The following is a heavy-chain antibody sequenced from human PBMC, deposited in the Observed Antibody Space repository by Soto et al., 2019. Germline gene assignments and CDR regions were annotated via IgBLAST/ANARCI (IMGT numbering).Heavy chain of an antibody. CDR3: ARESGGATATLDYYDFYMEV. D-gene: IGHD5-12*01. CDR2: INPNGGVT. V-gene: IGHV1-2*04. J-gene: IGHJ6*03. Sequence: QVQLVQSGAEVKKPGASVTVSCRSSGDTFNDYYIHWVRQAPGQGLEWMGWINPNGGVTKYAQKFQGWVSMTRDTSIRTVYMQLSRLRSDDPAVYYCARESGGATATLDYYDFYMEVWGTGTTVTVSS. CDR1: GDTFNDYY.